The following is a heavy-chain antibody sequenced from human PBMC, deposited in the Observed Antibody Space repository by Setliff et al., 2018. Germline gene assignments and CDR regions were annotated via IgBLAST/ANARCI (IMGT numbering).Heavy chain of an antibody. V-gene: IGHV1-18*01. D-gene: IGHD2-8*01. CDR2: VSDNNGNT. CDR3: ERLVRYCTQRACQRTQDADL. CDR1: GYRFSTYG. Sequence: ASVKVSCKASGYRFSTYGISWVRQAPGQGLEWMAWVSDNNGNTNYAKSFQGRATMTTDTSTNTGYMELRNLTPDDTAVYFCERLVRYCTQRACQRTQDADLWGQGTRVTVSS. J-gene: IGHJ5*02.